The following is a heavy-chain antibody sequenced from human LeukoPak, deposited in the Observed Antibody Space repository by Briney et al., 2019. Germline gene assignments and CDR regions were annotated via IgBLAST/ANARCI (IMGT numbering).Heavy chain of an antibody. CDR3: ARVRGSSGSYEYYHYMDV. CDR2: IYNSGST. J-gene: IGHJ6*03. CDR1: GGSICYFY. Sequence: SETLSLTCTVSGGSICYFYWRWKRQPAGKGLEGIGRIYNSGSTNYNPSLKSRVTMSVDTSKKQFSPKLSSVTAAHTAVYYCARVRGSSGSYEYYHYMDVWGKGTTVTISS. D-gene: IGHD1-26*01. V-gene: IGHV4-4*07.